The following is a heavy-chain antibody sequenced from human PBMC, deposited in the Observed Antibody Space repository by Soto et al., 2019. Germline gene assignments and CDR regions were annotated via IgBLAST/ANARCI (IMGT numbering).Heavy chain of an antibody. Sequence: VQLLQSGGGLVQPGGSLRLSCEASGFIFATTAMGWVRQAPGKGLEWVSTISGSGVRTYYAASVKGRFTISRGNSKNTLFLQMNSLRADDTAVYFCAAVMGSDYDYVWGSLSFDHWGQGALVTVST. V-gene: IGHV3-23*01. CDR1: GFIFATTA. J-gene: IGHJ4*02. CDR2: ISGSGVRT. D-gene: IGHD3-16*01. CDR3: AAVMGSDYDYVWGSLSFDH.